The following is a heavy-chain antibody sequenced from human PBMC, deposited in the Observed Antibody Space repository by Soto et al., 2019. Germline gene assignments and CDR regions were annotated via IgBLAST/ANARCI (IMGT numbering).Heavy chain of an antibody. Sequence: SETLSLTCAVYGGSFSGYYWSWIRQPPGKGLEWIGEINHSGSTNYNPSLKSRVIISVDTSKNQFSLKLSSVTAADTAVYYCARGPSSTDYDFWSGYYTVRSQPKNYYGMDVWGQGTTVTVS. J-gene: IGHJ6*02. CDR1: GGSFSGYY. D-gene: IGHD3-3*01. CDR3: ARGPSSTDYDFWSGYYTVRSQPKNYYGMDV. V-gene: IGHV4-34*01. CDR2: INHSGST.